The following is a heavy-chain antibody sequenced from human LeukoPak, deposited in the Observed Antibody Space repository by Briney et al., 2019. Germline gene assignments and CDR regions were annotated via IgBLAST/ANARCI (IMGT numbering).Heavy chain of an antibody. CDR2: IYHSGST. CDR3: ARDRPYYFGSGSYYDGFDS. D-gene: IGHD3-10*01. J-gene: IGHJ4*02. CDR1: GSSISRYY. Sequence: PSETLSLTCTVSGSSISRYYWSWLRQPPGKGLEWIGYIYHSGSTSYSPSLESRVTISLDTSKNQFSLNLSSVTAADTAVYYCARDRPYYFGSGSYYDGFDSWGQGTLVTVSS. V-gene: IGHV4-59*01.